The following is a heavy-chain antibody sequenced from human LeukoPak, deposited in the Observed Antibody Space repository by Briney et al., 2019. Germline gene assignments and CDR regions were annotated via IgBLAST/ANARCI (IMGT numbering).Heavy chain of an antibody. CDR2: INHSGST. D-gene: IGHD3-22*01. J-gene: IGHJ4*02. V-gene: IGHV4-34*01. Sequence: PSETLSLTCAVYGGSFSGCYWSWIRQPPGKGLEWIGEINHSGSTNYNPSLKSRVTISVDTSKNQFSLKLSSVAAADTAVYYCANYYDSSGYWGQGTLVTVSS. CDR3: ANYYDSSGY. CDR1: GGSFSGCY.